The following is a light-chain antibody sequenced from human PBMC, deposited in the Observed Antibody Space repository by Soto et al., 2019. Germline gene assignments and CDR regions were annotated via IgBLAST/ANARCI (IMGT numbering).Light chain of an antibody. V-gene: IGKV3-20*01. CDR2: GAS. CDR3: QQYRSSPFT. J-gene: IGKJ3*01. CDR1: QSVSSSY. Sequence: EIVLTQSPGTLSLSPGERATLSCRASQSVSSSYLAWYQQKPGQTPRLLFYGASSRATGIPDRFSGSGSGTDFTLTISRLEPEDFAVYYCQQYRSSPFTFGPGTKVHIK.